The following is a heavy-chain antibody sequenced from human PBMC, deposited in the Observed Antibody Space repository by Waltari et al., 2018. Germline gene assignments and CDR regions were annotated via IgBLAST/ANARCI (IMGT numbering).Heavy chain of an antibody. CDR3: ARHGGQYYYDSSGYYSHAFDI. CDR1: GYSISSGYY. Sequence: QVQLQESGPGLVKPSETLSLTCAVSGYSISSGYYWGWIRQPPGKGLAWIGSIYHSGSTYYNPSLKSRVTISVDTSKNQFSLKLSSVTAADTAVYYCARHGGQYYYDSSGYYSHAFDIWGQGTMVTVSS. CDR2: IYHSGST. D-gene: IGHD3-22*01. V-gene: IGHV4-38-2*01. J-gene: IGHJ3*02.